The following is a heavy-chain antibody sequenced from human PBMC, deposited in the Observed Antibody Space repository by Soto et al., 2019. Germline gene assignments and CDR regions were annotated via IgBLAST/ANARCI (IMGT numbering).Heavy chain of an antibody. J-gene: IGHJ4*02. CDR2: IRSKPYGVTA. CDR1: VVTYGDDA. D-gene: IGHD5-12*01. CDR3: ARGIWEMATIRPDNY. Sequence: PGGALRHSYTESVVTYGDDALSWFRQAPGKGLEWVGFIRSKPYGVTAEYAASVKGRSTISRDDSKSIAYLQMNSLTTEDTAVYYCARGIWEMATIRPDNYWGQGT. V-gene: IGHV3-49*03.